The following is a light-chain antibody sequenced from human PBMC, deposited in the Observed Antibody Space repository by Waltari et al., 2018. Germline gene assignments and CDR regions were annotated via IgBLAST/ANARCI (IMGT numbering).Light chain of an antibody. Sequence: QSVLTQPPSASGTPGQRVNISCSGSSSNIGSNYVYWYQQLPGTAPKLLIYRNNQRPSGVPDRFSGSKSGTSASLAISGLRSEDEADYYCAAWDDSLSVVFGGGTKLTVL. V-gene: IGLV1-47*01. CDR2: RNN. CDR1: SSNIGSNY. J-gene: IGLJ2*01. CDR3: AAWDDSLSVV.